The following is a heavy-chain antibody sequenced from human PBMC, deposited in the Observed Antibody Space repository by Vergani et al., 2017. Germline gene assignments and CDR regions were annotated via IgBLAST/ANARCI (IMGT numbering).Heavy chain of an antibody. CDR3: ARDQLYCSGGSCYSGWFDP. CDR2: IWYEGSNK. D-gene: IGHD2-15*01. J-gene: IGHJ5*02. CDR1: GFTFSSYG. Sequence: QVQLVESGGGVVQPGRSLRLSCAASGFTFSSYGMHWVRQAPGKGLEWVAVIWYEGSNKYYADSVKGRFTISRDNSKNTLYLQMNSLRAEDTAVYYCARDQLYCSGGSCYSGWFDPWGQGTLVTVSS. V-gene: IGHV3-33*01.